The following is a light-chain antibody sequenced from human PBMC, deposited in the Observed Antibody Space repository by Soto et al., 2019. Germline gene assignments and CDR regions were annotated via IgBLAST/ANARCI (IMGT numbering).Light chain of an antibody. CDR3: EAWDSNTNWV. V-gene: IGLV4-60*02. J-gene: IGLJ3*02. Sequence: QSVLTQSSSASASLGSSVKLTCTLSSGHSSYIIAWHQQQPGKAPRYLMKLEGSGSYNKGSGVPDRFSGSSSGADRYLTISNLQFEDEADYYCEAWDSNTNWVFGGGTKLPVL. CDR2: LEGSGSY. CDR1: SGHSSYI.